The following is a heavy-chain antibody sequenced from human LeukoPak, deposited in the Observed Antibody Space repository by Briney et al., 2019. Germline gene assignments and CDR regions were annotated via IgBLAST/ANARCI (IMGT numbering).Heavy chain of an antibody. CDR1: GGSISSYY. CDR3: ARTMIVDYYYYYMDV. J-gene: IGHJ6*03. CDR2: IYYSGST. V-gene: IGHV4-59*01. D-gene: IGHD3-22*01. Sequence: SETLSLTCTVSGGSISSYYWSWIRQPPGKGLEWIGYIYYSGSTNYNPSLKSRVTISVDTSKNQFSLKLSSVTAADTAVYYCARTMIVDYYYYYMDVWAKGPRSPSP.